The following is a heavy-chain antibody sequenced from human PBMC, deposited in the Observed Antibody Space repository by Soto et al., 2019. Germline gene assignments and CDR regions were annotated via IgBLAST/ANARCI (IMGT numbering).Heavy chain of an antibody. Sequence: EVQLLESGGGLIQPGGSLRLSCAASGFTFSRSAMNWVRQAPGKGLVWVSSISGSGGSTFYADSVKGRFTISRDNSNNTLYLQMNILRAEDTAVYYCAKDSHYFGSGSLDYWGQGTLVTVSS. J-gene: IGHJ4*02. CDR3: AKDSHYFGSGSLDY. CDR2: ISGSGGST. V-gene: IGHV3-23*01. D-gene: IGHD3-10*01. CDR1: GFTFSRSA.